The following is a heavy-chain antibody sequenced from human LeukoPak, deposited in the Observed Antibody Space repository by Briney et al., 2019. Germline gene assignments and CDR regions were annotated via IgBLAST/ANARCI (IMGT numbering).Heavy chain of an antibody. CDR2: IYKSGST. D-gene: IGHD3-16*01. J-gene: IGHJ6*03. V-gene: IGHV4-59*11. CDR3: ARGGVGYYYMDV. Sequence: SQTLSLTCSVSDGSISTHYWTWIRQPPGKGLEWIGYIYKSGSTKYNPFLKSRVSFSLDTTKNQLSLKLTSVTAADTAVYYCARGGVGYYYMDVWGKGTMVTVSS. CDR1: DGSISTHY.